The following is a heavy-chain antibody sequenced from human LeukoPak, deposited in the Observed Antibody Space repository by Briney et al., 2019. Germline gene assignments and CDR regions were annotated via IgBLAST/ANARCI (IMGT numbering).Heavy chain of an antibody. J-gene: IGHJ4*02. CDR1: GYSFTSYW. D-gene: IGHD3-16*02. CDR2: IYPGDSDT. CDR3: ARLGIWGSYRSYFDY. Sequence: GESLKISSKGSGYSFTSYWIGWVRQMPGKGLEWMGIIYPGDSDTRYSPSFQGQVTISADKSISTAYLQWSSLKASDTAMYYCARLGIWGSYRSYFDYWGQGTLVTVSS. V-gene: IGHV5-51*01.